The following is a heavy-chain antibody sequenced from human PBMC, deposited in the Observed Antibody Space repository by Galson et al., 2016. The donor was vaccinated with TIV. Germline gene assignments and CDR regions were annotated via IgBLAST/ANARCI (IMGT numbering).Heavy chain of an antibody. CDR2: IIWNGGIT. CDR3: ARHVTCGGDCYYFDF. D-gene: IGHD2-21*01. V-gene: IGHV3-20*01. Sequence: SLRLSCAASGFTFNDYGMTWVRQAPGKGLEWVSDIIWNGGITGYADSVKGRFTISRDNAKNSLYLQMNSLRAEDTALYLCARHVTCGGDCYYFDFWGQGTLVTVPS. CDR1: GFTFNDYG. J-gene: IGHJ4*02.